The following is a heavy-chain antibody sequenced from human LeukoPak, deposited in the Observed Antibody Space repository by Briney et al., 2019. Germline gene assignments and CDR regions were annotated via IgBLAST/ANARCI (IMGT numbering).Heavy chain of an antibody. CDR3: ARGGETTVVTPGGGY. D-gene: IGHD4-23*01. CDR1: EYXFTGYY. J-gene: IGHJ4*02. CDR2: INPNSGGT. Sequence: ASVKVSCKASEYXFTGYYMHWVRQAPGQGLEWMGWINPNSGGTNYAQKFQGRVTMTRDTSISTAYMELSRLRSDDTAVYYCARGGETTVVTPGGGYWGQGTLVTVSS. V-gene: IGHV1-2*02.